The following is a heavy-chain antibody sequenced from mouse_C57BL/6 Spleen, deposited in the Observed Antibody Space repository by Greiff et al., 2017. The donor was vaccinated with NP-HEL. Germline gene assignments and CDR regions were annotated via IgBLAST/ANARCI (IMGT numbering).Heavy chain of an antibody. CDR2: IDPSDSYT. CDR1: GYTFTSYW. J-gene: IGHJ1*03. V-gene: IGHV1-69*01. D-gene: IGHD2-3*01. Sequence: QVHVKQPGAELVMPGASVKLSCKASGYTFTSYWMHWVKQRPGQGLEWIGEIDPSDSYTNYNQKFKGKSTLTVDKSSSTAYMQLSSLTSEDSAVYYCARWDEFSGLDGYYGYFDVWGTGTTVTVSS. CDR3: ARWDEFSGLDGYYGYFDV.